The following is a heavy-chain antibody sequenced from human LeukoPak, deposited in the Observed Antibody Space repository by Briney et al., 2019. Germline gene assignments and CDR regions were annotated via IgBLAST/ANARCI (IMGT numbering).Heavy chain of an antibody. CDR3: ARGFPGNSEVVDI. J-gene: IGHJ3*02. V-gene: IGHV1-69*05. D-gene: IGHD4-23*01. CDR2: IIPIFGTA. Sequence: AASVKVSCKASGGTFSSYAISWVRQAPGQGLEWMGGIIPIFGTANYAQKFQGRVTITTDESTSTAYMELSSLRSEDTAVYYCARGFPGNSEVVDIWGQGTMVTVSS. CDR1: GGTFSSYA.